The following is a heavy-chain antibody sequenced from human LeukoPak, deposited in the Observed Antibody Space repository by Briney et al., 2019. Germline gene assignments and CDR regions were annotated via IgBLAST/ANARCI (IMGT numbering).Heavy chain of an antibody. Sequence: SVKVSCKASGGTFSSYAISWVRQAPGQGLEWMGGIIPIFGTANYAQKFQGRVTITADESTSTAYMELSSLRSEDTAVYYCARDKRIAVAGIKYYFDYWGQGTLVTVSS. CDR2: IIPIFGTA. V-gene: IGHV1-69*01. D-gene: IGHD6-19*01. J-gene: IGHJ4*02. CDR1: GGTFSSYA. CDR3: ARDKRIAVAGIKYYFDY.